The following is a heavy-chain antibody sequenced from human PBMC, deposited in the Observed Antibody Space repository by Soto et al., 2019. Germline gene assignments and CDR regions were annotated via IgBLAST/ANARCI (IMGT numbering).Heavy chain of an antibody. J-gene: IGHJ6*04. D-gene: IGHD2-15*01. V-gene: IGHV3-66*01. CDR3: ARDDVLCDGGRCYGVPLDV. CDR1: GFTVSSKY. CDR2: IQSGGPT. Sequence: EVQLVESGGGLVQPGGSLRLSCAASGFTVSSKYMSWVRQAPGKGLEWVSLIQSGGPTYYADSVKGRFTISRDTSENTGHLEMVSLRAEDTAVYYCARDDVLCDGGRCYGVPLDVWGEGTTVTVSS.